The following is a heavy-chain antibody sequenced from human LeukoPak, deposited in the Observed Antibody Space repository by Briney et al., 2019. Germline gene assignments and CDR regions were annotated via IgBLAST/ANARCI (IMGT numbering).Heavy chain of an antibody. J-gene: IGHJ4*02. Sequence: PSETLSLTCTVSGGSISSSSYYWGWIRQPPGKGLEWIGSIYYSGSTYYNPSLKSRVTISVGTSKNQFSLKLSSVTAADTAVYYCAREINDYSRKLWFGEGLDYWGQGTLVTVSS. V-gene: IGHV4-39*07. CDR2: IYYSGST. D-gene: IGHD3-10*01. CDR1: GGSISSSSYY. CDR3: AREINDYSRKLWFGEGLDY.